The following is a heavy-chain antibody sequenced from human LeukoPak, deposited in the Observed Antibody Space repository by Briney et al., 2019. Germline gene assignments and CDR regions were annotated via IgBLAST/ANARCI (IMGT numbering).Heavy chain of an antibody. Sequence: GGSLRLSCAASGFTFSNYAMSWVRQAPGKGLEWVAGISGTGGSTHYADSVKGRFTISRDNSKNTVYLQMRNLRVEHTAVYYCAKAKSGYCSSTSCYASDYWGQGTLVTVSS. J-gene: IGHJ4*02. CDR1: GFTFSNYA. D-gene: IGHD2-2*03. CDR2: ISGTGGST. CDR3: AKAKSGYCSSTSCYASDY. V-gene: IGHV3-23*01.